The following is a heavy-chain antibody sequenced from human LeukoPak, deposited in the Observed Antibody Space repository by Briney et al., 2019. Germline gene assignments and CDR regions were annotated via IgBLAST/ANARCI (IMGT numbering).Heavy chain of an antibody. J-gene: IGHJ6*02. V-gene: IGHV3-64*01. CDR2: ISTNGGTT. Sequence: PGGSLRLSCAASGFTFSSYGMYWVRQAPGKGLEFVSAISTNGGTTYYANPVKGRFTISRDNSKSTLYLHMGSLRVEDMAVYYCARDRTPYYYYGMDVWGQGTVVTASS. CDR1: GFTFSSYG. D-gene: IGHD4-23*01. CDR3: ARDRTPYYYYGMDV.